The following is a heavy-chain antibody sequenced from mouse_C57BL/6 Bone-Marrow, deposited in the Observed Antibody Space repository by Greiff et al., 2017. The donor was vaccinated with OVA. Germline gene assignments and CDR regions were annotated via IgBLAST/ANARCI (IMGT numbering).Heavy chain of an antibody. D-gene: IGHD1-1*01. V-gene: IGHV5-2*01. CDR3: ARHGITTVVAHAMDY. J-gene: IGHJ4*01. CDR2: INSDGGST. Sequence: EVQLVESGGGLVQPGESLKLSCESNEYEFPSHDMSWVRKTPEKRLELVAAINSDGGSTYYTDTMERRFIISRDNTKKSLYLQMSSLRSEDTALYYCARHGITTVVAHAMDYWGQGTSVTVSS. CDR1: EYEFPSHD.